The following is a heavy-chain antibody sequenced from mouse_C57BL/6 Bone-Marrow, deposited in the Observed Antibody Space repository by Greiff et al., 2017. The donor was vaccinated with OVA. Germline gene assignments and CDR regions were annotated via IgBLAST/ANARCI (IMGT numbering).Heavy chain of an antibody. D-gene: IGHD1-1*01. Sequence: EVQLQQSGPELVKPGASVKISCKASGYTFTDYYMNWVKQSHGKSLEWIGDINPNNGGTSYNQKFKGKATLTLDKSSSTAYMELRSLTSEDSAVYYCAYYYYGSSYWFAYWGQGTLVTVSA. CDR2: INPNNGGT. CDR1: GYTFTDYY. J-gene: IGHJ3*01. V-gene: IGHV1-26*01. CDR3: AYYYYGSSYWFAY.